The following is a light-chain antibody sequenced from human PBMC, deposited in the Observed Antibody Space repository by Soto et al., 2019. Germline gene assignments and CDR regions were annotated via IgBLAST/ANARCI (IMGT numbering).Light chain of an antibody. V-gene: IGKV3-20*01. CDR3: QQYGSSPPSST. CDR1: ERVSSGY. CDR2: GAS. Sequence: EIVLTQSPGTLSLSPGERATLSCSSSERVSSGYLAWYQQKPGRAPRLLIYGASNRATDIPDRFSGRGSGTDFTLTISRLEPEDFAVYYCQQYGSSPPSSTFGQGTRLEIK. J-gene: IGKJ5*01.